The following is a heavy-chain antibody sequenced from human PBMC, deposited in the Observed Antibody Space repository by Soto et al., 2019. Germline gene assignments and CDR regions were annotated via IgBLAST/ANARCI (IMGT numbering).Heavy chain of an antibody. V-gene: IGHV4-4*07. Sequence: QVQLQESGPGLVKPSETLSLTCTVSGDSISHFYWSWIRQPAGKGLEWIGRIYTSGSTNYNPSLKSRVTMSVDTSKNQFSLKLSSVTAADTAVYYCASTVTLSPGGYFDYWGQGTLVTVSS. D-gene: IGHD4-17*01. CDR1: GDSISHFY. J-gene: IGHJ4*02. CDR3: ASTVTLSPGGYFDY. CDR2: IYTSGST.